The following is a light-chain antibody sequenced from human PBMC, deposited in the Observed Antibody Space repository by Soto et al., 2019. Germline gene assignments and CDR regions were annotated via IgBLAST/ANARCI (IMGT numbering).Light chain of an antibody. CDR3: QSYDSSTVV. V-gene: IGLV2-14*01. CDR2: EVN. J-gene: IGLJ2*01. CDR1: SSDVGGYNF. Sequence: QSALTQPASVSGSPGQSITISCTGTSSDVGGYNFVSWYQQHPGKAHKLMIYEVNNRPSGVSNRFSGSKSGNTASLTISGRQVEDEADYYCQSYDSSTVVFGGGTKLTVL.